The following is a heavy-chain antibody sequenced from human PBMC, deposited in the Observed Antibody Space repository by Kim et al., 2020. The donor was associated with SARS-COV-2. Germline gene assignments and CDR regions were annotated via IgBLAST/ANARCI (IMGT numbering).Heavy chain of an antibody. J-gene: IGHJ3*02. D-gene: IGHD2-2*01. CDR3: ARALYYSTADAFDI. CDR1: GFIFSNYG. V-gene: IGHV3-33*01. Sequence: GGSLRLSCAASGFIFSNYGMHWVRQAPGKGLEWVAVIWYDEKSEYYADSVRGRFTISRDNSKDTVYLQMNSLRAEDTAVYYCARALYYSTADAFDIWGQGPMLTVSS. CDR2: IWYDEKSE.